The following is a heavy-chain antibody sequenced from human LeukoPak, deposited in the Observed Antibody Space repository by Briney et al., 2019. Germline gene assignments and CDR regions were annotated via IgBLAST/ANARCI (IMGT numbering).Heavy chain of an antibody. D-gene: IGHD6-13*01. V-gene: IGHV1-2*02. CDR2: INPNSGGT. CDR1: GYTFTGYY. J-gene: IGHJ4*02. Sequence: ASVKVSCKASGYTFTGYYMHWVRQAPGQGLEWMGWINPNSGGTNYAQKFQGRVTMTRDTSISTAYMGLSRLRSDDTAVYYCARVRVAWVAAAGNDYWGQGTLVTVSS. CDR3: ARVRVAWVAAAGNDY.